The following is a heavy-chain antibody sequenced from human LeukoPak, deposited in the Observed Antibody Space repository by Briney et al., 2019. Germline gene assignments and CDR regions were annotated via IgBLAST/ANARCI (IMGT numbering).Heavy chain of an antibody. CDR1: GFTFGDYG. D-gene: IGHD1-1*01. CDR3: ASALTTGGFDI. Sequence: GGSLRLSCAASGFTFGDYGMSWVRQAPGKGLEWVSSIYWNGNSTGYADSVKGRFTISRDNVKNSLYLQMNSLRAEDTALYHCASALTTGGFDIWGQGTMVTVSS. J-gene: IGHJ3*02. V-gene: IGHV3-20*01. CDR2: IYWNGNST.